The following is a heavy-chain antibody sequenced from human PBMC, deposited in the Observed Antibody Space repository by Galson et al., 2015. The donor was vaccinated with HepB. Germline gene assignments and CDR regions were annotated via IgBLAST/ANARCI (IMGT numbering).Heavy chain of an antibody. CDR1: GYTFTSYG. D-gene: IGHD4-17*01. Sequence: SVKVSCKASGYTFTSYGISWVRQAPGQGLEWMGWISAYNGNTNYAQKLQGRVTMTTDTSTSTAYMELRSLRSDDTAVYYCATTTVTTHHYYYYGMDVWGQGTTVTVSS. CDR3: ATTTVTTHHYYYYGMDV. V-gene: IGHV1-18*01. CDR2: ISAYNGNT. J-gene: IGHJ6*02.